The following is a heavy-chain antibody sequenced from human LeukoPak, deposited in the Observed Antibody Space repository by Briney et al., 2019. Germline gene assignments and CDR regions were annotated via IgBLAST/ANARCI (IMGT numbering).Heavy chain of an antibody. D-gene: IGHD5-18*01. CDR1: GFGFSVYW. V-gene: IGHV3-74*01. CDR3: ARVPTNSYGFGQ. Sequence: PGGSLRLSCAASGFGFSVYWMHWVRQAPGKGLVWVAHINEDGTSASHAGSVKGRFTISRDNAKNTLYLQMNSLTVEDTAVYYCARVPTNSYGFGQWGQGSLVTVSS. CDR2: INEDGTSA. J-gene: IGHJ4*02.